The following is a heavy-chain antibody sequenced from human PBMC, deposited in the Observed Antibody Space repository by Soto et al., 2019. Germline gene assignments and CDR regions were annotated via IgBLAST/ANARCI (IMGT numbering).Heavy chain of an antibody. V-gene: IGHV3-30*18. CDR1: GFTFSAYG. Sequence: PGGSLRLSCAASGFTFSAYGMHWVRQAPGKGLEWVAVVSSDGSNKYYADSVKGRFTISRDNSWNTLYLQMNSLRAEDTAVYYCAKVTFSGDYYYYYGMDVWGQGTTATVSS. D-gene: IGHD1-26*01. CDR3: AKVTFSGDYYYYYGMDV. J-gene: IGHJ6*02. CDR2: VSSDGSNK.